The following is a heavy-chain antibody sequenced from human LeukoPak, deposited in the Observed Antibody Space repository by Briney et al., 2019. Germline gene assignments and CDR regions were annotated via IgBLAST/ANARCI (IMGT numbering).Heavy chain of an antibody. D-gene: IGHD5-12*01. V-gene: IGHV3-20*04. CDR3: ARGGRTPEWIVATVTVNYFDY. CDR2: INWSGGST. J-gene: IGHJ4*02. Sequence: TGGSLRLSCTASGFAFDEHGMSWVRQVPGKGLEWFSGINWSGGSTGYADPLRGRFTISRDNAKNSLYLQMDSLRAEDTALYYCARGGRTPEWIVATVTVNYFDYWGQGTLVTVSS. CDR1: GFAFDEHG.